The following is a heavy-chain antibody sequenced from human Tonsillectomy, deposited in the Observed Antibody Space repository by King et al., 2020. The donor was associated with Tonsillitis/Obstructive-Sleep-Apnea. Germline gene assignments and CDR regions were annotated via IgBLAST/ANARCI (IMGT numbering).Heavy chain of an antibody. J-gene: IGHJ3*02. CDR2: IYWDDDK. CDR1: GFSLSTSGVG. V-gene: IGHV2-5*02. Sequence: ITLKESGPTLVKPTQTLTLTCTFSGFSLSTSGVGVGWIRQPPGKALEWLALIYWDDDKRYSPSLKSRLTITKDTSKNQLVLTMTNMDPVDTATYYCAHRHEGPDAFDIWGQGIMVTVSS. CDR3: AHRHEGPDAFDI.